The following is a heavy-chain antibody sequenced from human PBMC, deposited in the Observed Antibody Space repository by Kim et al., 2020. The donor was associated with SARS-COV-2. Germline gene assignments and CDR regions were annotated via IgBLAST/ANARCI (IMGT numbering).Heavy chain of an antibody. J-gene: IGHJ4*02. V-gene: IGHV4-39*07. Sequence: TPSLKSRVTITVDTSKNQFSLKLSSVTAADTAVYYCARDRWSYGYGHLDYWGQGTLVTVSS. CDR3: ARDRWSYGYGHLDY. D-gene: IGHD5-18*01.